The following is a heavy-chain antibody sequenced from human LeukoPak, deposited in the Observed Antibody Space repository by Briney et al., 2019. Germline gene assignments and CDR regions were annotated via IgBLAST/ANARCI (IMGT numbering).Heavy chain of an antibody. CDR1: GFTFSSYD. D-gene: IGHD3-22*01. Sequence: GGSLRLSCAASGFTFSSYDMHWVRQATGKGLEWVSAIDTAADTYYPGSVKGRFTISRENAKNSLYLQMNSLRAGDTAVYYCAREETYYYDSSDFREYDYWGQGTLVTVSS. CDR3: AREETYYYDSSDFREYDY. CDR2: IDTAADT. V-gene: IGHV3-13*01. J-gene: IGHJ4*02.